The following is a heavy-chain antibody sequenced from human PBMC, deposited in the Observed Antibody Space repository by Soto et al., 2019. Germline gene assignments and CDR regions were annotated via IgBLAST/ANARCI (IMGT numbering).Heavy chain of an antibody. J-gene: IGHJ6*02. CDR2: IYPGDSDT. CDR1: GYSFTSYW. D-gene: IGHD6-13*01. CDR3: ARVSSPRGGYYYYYGMDV. V-gene: IGHV5-51*01. Sequence: GESLKISCKGSGYSFTSYWIGWVRQMPGKGLEWMGIIYPGDSDTRYSPSFQGQVTISADKSISTAYLQWSSLKASDTAMYYCARVSSPRGGYYYYYGMDVWGQGTTVTVSS.